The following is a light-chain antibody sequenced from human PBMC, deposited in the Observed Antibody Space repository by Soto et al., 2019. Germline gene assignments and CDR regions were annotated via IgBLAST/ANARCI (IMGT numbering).Light chain of an antibody. J-gene: IGKJ1*01. Sequence: DIVMTQSPDSLAVSLGERATINCKSSQSVLYSPNNKNYLAWYRHKPGQPPKLLIYWASTRESGVPDRFSGSGSGTDFTLTITSLQAEDVAVYYCLQYYATPQTFGQGTKVEIK. CDR3: LQYYATPQT. V-gene: IGKV4-1*01. CDR1: QSVLYSPNNKNY. CDR2: WAS.